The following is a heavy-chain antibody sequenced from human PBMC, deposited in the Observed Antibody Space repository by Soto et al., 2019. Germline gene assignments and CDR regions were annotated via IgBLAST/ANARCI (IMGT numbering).Heavy chain of an antibody. J-gene: IGHJ4*02. CDR1: GHSISSSNYF. CDR2: IFYSGST. D-gene: IGHD3-10*01. CDR3: ARRYGWLYFDY. V-gene: IGHV4-39*01. Sequence: PSETPSLTCTVSGHSISSSNYFWGWIRQPPGKGLEWIGTIFYSGSTYYNPSLKSRVTISVDTSKNQFSLKLTSVTAADTALYYCARRYGWLYFDYWGQGSLVTVS.